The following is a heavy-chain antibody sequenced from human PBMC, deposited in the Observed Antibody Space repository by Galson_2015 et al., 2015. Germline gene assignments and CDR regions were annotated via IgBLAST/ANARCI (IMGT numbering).Heavy chain of an antibody. Sequence: SLRLSCAASGFTFSSYGMHWVRQAPGKGLEWVAVISYDGSNKYYADSVKGRFTISRDNSKNTLYLQMNRLRAGDTAVYYCVKTQGGPTTDAFDIWGQGTVVTVSS. CDR3: VKTQGGPTTDAFDI. V-gene: IGHV3-30*18. D-gene: IGHD1-26*01. J-gene: IGHJ3*02. CDR2: ISYDGSNK. CDR1: GFTFSSYG.